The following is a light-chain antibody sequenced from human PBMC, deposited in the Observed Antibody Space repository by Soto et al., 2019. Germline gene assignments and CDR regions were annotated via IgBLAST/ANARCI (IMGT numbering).Light chain of an antibody. Sequence: QSALTQPPSASGSPGQSVTISCTGTFNDVGGYNYVSWYQQHPGKAPKVIIYEVYKRPSGVPDRFSGSKSSKTASLTVSGLQADDEADYYCSSYVGNNNLVFGGGTQLTVL. CDR2: EVY. J-gene: IGLJ3*02. V-gene: IGLV2-8*01. CDR1: FNDVGGYNY. CDR3: SSYVGNNNLV.